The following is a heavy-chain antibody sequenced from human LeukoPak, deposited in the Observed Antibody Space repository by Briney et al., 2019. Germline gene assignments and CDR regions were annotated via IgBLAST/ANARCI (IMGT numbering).Heavy chain of an antibody. CDR1: GFTFSSYG. V-gene: IGHV3-30*18. CDR3: AKDKLGVSSSWDRAGYYYYGMDV. J-gene: IGHJ6*02. Sequence: GGSLRLSCAASGFTFSSYGMHWVRQAPGKGLEWVAVISYDGSNKYYADSVKGRFTISRDNSKNTLYLQMNSLRAEDTAVYYCAKDKLGVSSSWDRAGYYYYGMDVWGQGTTVTVSS. CDR2: ISYDGSNK. D-gene: IGHD6-13*01.